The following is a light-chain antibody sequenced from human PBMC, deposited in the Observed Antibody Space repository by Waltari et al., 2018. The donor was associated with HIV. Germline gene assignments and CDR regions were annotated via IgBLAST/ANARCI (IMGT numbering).Light chain of an antibody. CDR3: CSYAGSYV. Sequence: QSALTQPRSVSGSPGQSVTIPCTGNSSDLGGYNYVSLDQQHPGKAPKLMMYDVSKRPSGVPDRFSGSKSGNTASLTISGLQAEDEADYYFCSYAGSYVFGTGTKVTVL. J-gene: IGLJ1*01. V-gene: IGLV2-11*01. CDR1: SSDLGGYNY. CDR2: DVS.